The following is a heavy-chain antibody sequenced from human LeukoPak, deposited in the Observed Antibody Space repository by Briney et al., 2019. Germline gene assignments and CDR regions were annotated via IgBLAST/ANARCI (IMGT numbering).Heavy chain of an antibody. J-gene: IGHJ4*02. V-gene: IGHV1-18*01. CDR3: ARVDVVVVAASSPFDY. CDR1: GYTFTSYG. Sequence: ASVKVSCKASGYTFTSYGISWVRQAPGQVLEWMGWISAYNGNTNYAQKLQGRVTMTTDTSTSTAYMELRSLRSDDTAVYYCARVDVVVVAASSPFDYWGQGTLVTVSS. CDR2: ISAYNGNT. D-gene: IGHD2-15*01.